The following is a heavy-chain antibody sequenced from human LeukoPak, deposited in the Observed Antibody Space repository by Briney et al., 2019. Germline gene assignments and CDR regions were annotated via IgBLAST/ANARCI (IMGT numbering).Heavy chain of an antibody. D-gene: IGHD2-21*02. CDR2: ISSSGSTI. V-gene: IGHV3-11*01. CDR1: GFTFSDYY. Sequence: GGSLRLSCAASGFTFSDYYMSWIRQAPGKGLEWVSYISSSGSTIYYADSVKGRFTISRDNAKNSLYLQMNSPRAEDTAVYYCARGPQGGDALYYYYYGMDVWGQGTTVTVSS. CDR3: ARGPQGGDALYYYYYGMDV. J-gene: IGHJ6*02.